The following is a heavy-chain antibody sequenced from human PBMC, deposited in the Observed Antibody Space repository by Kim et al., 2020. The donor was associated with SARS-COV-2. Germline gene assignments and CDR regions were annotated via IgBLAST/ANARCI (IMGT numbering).Heavy chain of an antibody. D-gene: IGHD2-15*01. J-gene: IGHJ6*02. CDR1: GFTFSSYG. Sequence: LSLTCAASGFTFSSYGMHWVRQAPGKGLEWVAVISYDGSNKYYADSVKGRFTISRDNSKNTLYLQMNSLRAEDTAVYYCAKDLDIVVVVAATRYYYYDMDDWGQGTTVTVSS. CDR3: AKDLDIVVVVAATRYYYYDMDD. CDR2: ISYDGSNK. V-gene: IGHV3-30*18.